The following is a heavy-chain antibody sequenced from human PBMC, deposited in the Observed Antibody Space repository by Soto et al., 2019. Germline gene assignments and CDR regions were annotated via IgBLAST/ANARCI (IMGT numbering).Heavy chain of an antibody. Sequence: SETLSLPCSVYGGSLRGFYWNWIRQPPVKGLEWIGQINHSGSTNYNPSLKSRVTASVDTSKNQFSLRLSSVTAADTAVYYCASRHCSGGSCYNPGFDSWGQGALVTVSS. CDR3: ASRHCSGGSCYNPGFDS. V-gene: IGHV4-34*01. D-gene: IGHD2-15*01. J-gene: IGHJ4*02. CDR2: INHSGST. CDR1: GGSLRGFY.